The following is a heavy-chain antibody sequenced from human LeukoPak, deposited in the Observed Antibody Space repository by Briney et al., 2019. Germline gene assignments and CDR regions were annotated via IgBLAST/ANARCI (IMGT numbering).Heavy chain of an antibody. V-gene: IGHV4-34*01. CDR3: ARVLRYSSSWYGERFDP. Sequence: SETLSLTCAVYGGSFSGYYWSWIRQPPGKGLEWIGEINHSGSTNYNPSLKSRVTISVDTSKNQFSLKLSSVTAADTAVYYCARVLRYSSSWYGERFDPWGQGTLVTVSS. CDR1: GGSFSGYY. D-gene: IGHD6-13*01. J-gene: IGHJ5*02. CDR2: INHSGST.